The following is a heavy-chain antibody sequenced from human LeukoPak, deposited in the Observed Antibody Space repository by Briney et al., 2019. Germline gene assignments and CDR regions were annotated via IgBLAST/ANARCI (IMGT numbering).Heavy chain of an antibody. CDR2: IYYSGST. Sequence: SETLSLTCTVSGGSISSSSYYWGWIRQPPGKGLEWIGSIYYSGSTYYNPSLKSRVTISVDTSKNQFSLKLSSVTAADTAVYYCAREVSPNRLVDYWGQGTLVTVSS. V-gene: IGHV4-39*07. D-gene: IGHD1-14*01. CDR3: AREVSPNRLVDY. J-gene: IGHJ4*02. CDR1: GGSISSSSYY.